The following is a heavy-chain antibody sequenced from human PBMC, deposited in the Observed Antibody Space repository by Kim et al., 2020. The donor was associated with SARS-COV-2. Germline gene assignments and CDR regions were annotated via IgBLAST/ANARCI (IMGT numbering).Heavy chain of an antibody. CDR3: AVRRWLRGGFDY. J-gene: IGHJ4*02. Sequence: YHTPPRKGRVTIAVETSKNQFSLKLSSVTAADTAVYYCAVRRWLRGGFDYWGQGTLVTVSS. V-gene: IGHV4-39*01. D-gene: IGHD5-12*01.